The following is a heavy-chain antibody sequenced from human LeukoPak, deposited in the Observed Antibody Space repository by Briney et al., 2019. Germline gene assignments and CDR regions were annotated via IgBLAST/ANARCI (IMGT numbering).Heavy chain of an antibody. J-gene: IGHJ4*02. D-gene: IGHD5-12*01. Sequence: SETLSLTCAVSGGSISSSNWWSWVRQPPGKGLEWIGEIYHSGSTNYNPSLKSRVTISVDKSKNQFSLKLSSVTAADTAVYYCARVRLSPTETQWLRINDYWGQGTLVTVSS. CDR3: ARVRLSPTETQWLRINDY. V-gene: IGHV4-4*02. CDR2: IYHSGST. CDR1: GGSISSSNW.